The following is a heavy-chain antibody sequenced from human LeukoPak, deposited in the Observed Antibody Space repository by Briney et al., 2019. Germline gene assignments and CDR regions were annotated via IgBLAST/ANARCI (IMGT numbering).Heavy chain of an antibody. CDR3: AREGDAFDI. CDR2: IKQDGSDK. V-gene: IGHV3-7*01. CDR1: RFTFSSYG. J-gene: IGHJ3*02. Sequence: GGSLRLSCAASRFTFSSYGMHWVRQAPGKGLEWVANIKQDGSDKYYVDSVKGRFTISRDNAKNSVYLQMNSLRAEDTAVYYCAREGDAFDIWGQGTMVTVSS.